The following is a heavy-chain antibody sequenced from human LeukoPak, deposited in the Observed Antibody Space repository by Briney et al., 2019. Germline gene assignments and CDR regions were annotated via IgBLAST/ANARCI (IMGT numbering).Heavy chain of an antibody. Sequence: PGGSLRLSCAASGFTFSSYWMHWVRQAPGKGLMCVSRVNSDGSSTSYADSVKGRFTISRDNAKKSLYLQMNSLRAEGTAVYYCARGIAESYDILTGYYGGFDYWGQGTLVTVSS. J-gene: IGHJ4*02. D-gene: IGHD3-9*01. CDR2: VNSDGSST. CDR3: ARGIAESYDILTGYYGGFDY. CDR1: GFTFSSYW. V-gene: IGHV3-74*01.